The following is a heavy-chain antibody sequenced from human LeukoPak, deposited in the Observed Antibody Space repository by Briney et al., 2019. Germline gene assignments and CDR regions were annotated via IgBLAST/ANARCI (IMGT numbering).Heavy chain of an antibody. CDR3: ARDRVTMVRGVIPRFYYYYMDV. CDR2: IYYSGST. CDR1: GGSISSYY. J-gene: IGHJ6*03. V-gene: IGHV4-59*01. Sequence: PSETLSLTCTVSGGSISSYYWTWIRQPPGKGLEWIGYIYYSGSTNYNPSLKSRVTISVDTSKNQFSLKLISVTAADTAVYYCARDRVTMVRGVIPRFYYYYMDVWGKGTTVTISS. D-gene: IGHD3-10*01.